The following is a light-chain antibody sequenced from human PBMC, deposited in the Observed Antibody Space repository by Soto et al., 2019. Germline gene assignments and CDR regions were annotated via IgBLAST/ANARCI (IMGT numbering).Light chain of an antibody. V-gene: IGLV2-14*01. Sequence: QSALTQPASVSGSPGQSITISCTGTSSDVGDYNYVSWYQHHPGKAPKVMIYEVRKRPSGVSNRFSGSKSGDTASLTISGLQAEDEADYYCSSYRSSTTFVFGTGTKLTVL. CDR3: SSYRSSTTFV. CDR2: EVR. CDR1: SSDVGDYNY. J-gene: IGLJ1*01.